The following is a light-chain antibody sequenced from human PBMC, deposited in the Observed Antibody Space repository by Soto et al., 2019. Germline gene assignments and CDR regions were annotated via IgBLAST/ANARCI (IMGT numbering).Light chain of an antibody. Sequence: EIVLTQSPATLSVSPGERAALSCRASQSVSNNLAWYQQKPGQPPRLLLLGASTRATGIPARFSGSGSEAEFALTISTLQSEDFAVYDGQQYSVWHLTFGGGTKVEIK. V-gene: IGKV3D-15*01. J-gene: IGKJ4*01. CDR2: GAS. CDR1: QSVSNN. CDR3: QQYSVWHLT.